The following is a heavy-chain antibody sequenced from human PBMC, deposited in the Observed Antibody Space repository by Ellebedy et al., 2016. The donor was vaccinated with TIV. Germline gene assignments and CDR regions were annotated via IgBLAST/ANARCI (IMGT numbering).Heavy chain of an antibody. CDR1: GFIFSNYW. D-gene: IGHD6-13*01. J-gene: IGHJ4*02. CDR3: ARALLYNSPPDY. Sequence: PGGSLRLSCAGSGFIFSNYWIHWVRQAPGKGLVWVSRINSDGSSTNYADSVKGRLTISRDNSQHTAYLEVHSLRVEDTAVYYCARALLYNSPPDYWGQGTLVTVSS. CDR2: INSDGSST. V-gene: IGHV3-74*01.